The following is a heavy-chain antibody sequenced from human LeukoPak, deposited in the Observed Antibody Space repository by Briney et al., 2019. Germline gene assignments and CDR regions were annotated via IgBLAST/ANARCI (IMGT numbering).Heavy chain of an antibody. Sequence: SETLSLTCTVSGGSISSHYWSWIRQPPGKGLEWIGYIYHSGSTYYNPSLKSRVTISVDTSKNQFSLKLSSVTAADTAVYYCARDIVGATSDAFDIWGQGTMVTVSS. D-gene: IGHD1-26*01. J-gene: IGHJ3*02. CDR3: ARDIVGATSDAFDI. V-gene: IGHV4-59*11. CDR2: IYHSGST. CDR1: GGSISSHY.